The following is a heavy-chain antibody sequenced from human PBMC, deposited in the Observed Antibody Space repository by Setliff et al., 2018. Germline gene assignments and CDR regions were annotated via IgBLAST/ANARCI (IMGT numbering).Heavy chain of an antibody. J-gene: IGHJ4*02. CDR2: INPNSGGT. D-gene: IGHD6-13*01. CDR1: GYIFTNYA. V-gene: IGHV1-3*01. Sequence: GASVKVSCKASGYIFTNYAIHWVRQAPGQRLEWMGWINPNSGGTNYAQKFQGRVTITADKSTSTAYMELSSLRSEDTAVYYCARAYSSSWYVWSWTFDYWGQGTLVTVSS. CDR3: ARAYSSSWYVWSWTFDY.